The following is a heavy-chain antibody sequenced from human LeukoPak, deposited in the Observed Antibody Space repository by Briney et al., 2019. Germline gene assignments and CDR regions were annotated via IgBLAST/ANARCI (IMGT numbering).Heavy chain of an antibody. CDR3: AKGHESGYSSGWYGNDAFDI. Sequence: GGSLRLSCAASGFTFDDYAMHWVRQAPGKGLEWVSGISWNSGSIGYADSVKGRFTMSRDNAKNSLYLQMNSLRAEDMALYYCAKGHESGYSSGWYGNDAFDIWGQGTMVTVSS. CDR2: ISWNSGSI. V-gene: IGHV3-9*03. CDR1: GFTFDDYA. D-gene: IGHD6-19*01. J-gene: IGHJ3*02.